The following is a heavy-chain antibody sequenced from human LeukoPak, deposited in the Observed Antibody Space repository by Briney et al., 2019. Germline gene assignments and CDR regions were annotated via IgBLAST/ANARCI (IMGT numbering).Heavy chain of an antibody. CDR2: ISSSSIGSTI. J-gene: IGHJ4*02. D-gene: IGHD4-23*01. CDR1: GFTLNRYS. Sequence: GGSLRVSCAASGFTLNRYSMNWVRQAPGKGLEWISYISSSSIGSTIYYTDSVKGRFTISRDSANNSLYLQMNSLRADDTAVYYCARLYGGYSGRIDYWGQGTLVTVSS. V-gene: IGHV3-48*01. CDR3: ARLYGGYSGRIDY.